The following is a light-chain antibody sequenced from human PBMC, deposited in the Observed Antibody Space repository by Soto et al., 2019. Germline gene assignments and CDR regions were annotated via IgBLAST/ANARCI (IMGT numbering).Light chain of an antibody. CDR2: EVS. CDR3: CSYAGSGTLL. CDR1: SSDVGRYIL. V-gene: IGLV2-23*01. Sequence: SVLTQPASVSGSAGQSITISCTGTSSDVGRYILVSWYQQHPGKAPKLMIYEVSERPSGVSTRFSGSKSGNTASLTISGLQAEDEADYYCCSYAGSGTLLFGGGTKVTVL. J-gene: IGLJ3*02.